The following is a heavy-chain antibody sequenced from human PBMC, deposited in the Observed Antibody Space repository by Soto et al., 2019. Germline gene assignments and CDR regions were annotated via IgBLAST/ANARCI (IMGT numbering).Heavy chain of an antibody. V-gene: IGHV1-3*01. CDR2: INAGNGNT. CDR1: GYTFTSYA. Sequence: GASVKVSCKASGYTFTSYAMHWVRQAPGQRLEWMGWINAGNGNTKYSQKFQGRVTITRDTSASTAYMELSSLRSEDTAVYYCARDLLDITIAPTYNWFDPWGQGTLVTVSS. D-gene: IGHD3-9*01. J-gene: IGHJ5*02. CDR3: ARDLLDITIAPTYNWFDP.